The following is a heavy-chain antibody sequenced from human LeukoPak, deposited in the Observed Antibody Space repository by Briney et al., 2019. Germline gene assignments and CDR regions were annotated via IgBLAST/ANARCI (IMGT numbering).Heavy chain of an antibody. CDR2: IYYSGST. J-gene: IGHJ4*02. CDR3: ARDDHNSGVDN. D-gene: IGHD3-10*01. Sequence: WVRQAPGKGLEWIGSIYYSGSTYYNPSLKSRVTISVDTSKNQFSLKLSSVTAVDTAVYYCARDDHNSGVDNWGQGTLVTVAS. V-gene: IGHV4-39*02.